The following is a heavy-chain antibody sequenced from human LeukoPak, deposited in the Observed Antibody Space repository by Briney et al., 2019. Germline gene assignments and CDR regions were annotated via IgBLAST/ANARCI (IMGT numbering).Heavy chain of an antibody. V-gene: IGHV3-21*01. CDR2: ISSSSSYI. Sequence: PGGSLRLSCAASGSTFSSYSMNWVRQAPGKGLEWVSSISSSSSYIYYADSVKGRFTISRDNAKNSLYLQMNSLRAEDTAVYYCARARGPGGMDVWGQGTTVTVSS. CDR1: GSTFSSYS. CDR3: ARARGPGGMDV. D-gene: IGHD1-14*01. J-gene: IGHJ6*02.